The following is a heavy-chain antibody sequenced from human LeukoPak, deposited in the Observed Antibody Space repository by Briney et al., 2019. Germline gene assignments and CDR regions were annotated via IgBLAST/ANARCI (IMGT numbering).Heavy chain of an antibody. Sequence: PSETLSLTCTVSGGSISSSSYYWSWIRQPPGKGLEWIGYIYYSGSTNYNPSLKSRVTISVDTSKNQFSLKLSSVTAADTAVYYCARGGGFWSGSSEPLGYWGQGTLVTVSS. J-gene: IGHJ4*02. CDR3: ARGGGFWSGSSEPLGY. CDR2: IYYSGST. V-gene: IGHV4-61*01. CDR1: GGSISSSSYY. D-gene: IGHD3-3*01.